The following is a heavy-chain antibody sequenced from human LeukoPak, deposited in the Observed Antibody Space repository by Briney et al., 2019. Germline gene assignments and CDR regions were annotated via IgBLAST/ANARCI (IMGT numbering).Heavy chain of an antibody. V-gene: IGHV1-18*01. CDR3: ARDRMDTGTYFDY. CDR1: GYTFISYG. Sequence: GASVKVSCKASGYTFISYGISWVRQAPGQGLEWMGWISTYNGNTNYAQKLQGRVTMTTDTSTSTAYMELRSLRSDDTAMYYCARDRMDTGTYFDYWGQGTLVTVSS. D-gene: IGHD5-18*01. CDR2: ISTYNGNT. J-gene: IGHJ4*02.